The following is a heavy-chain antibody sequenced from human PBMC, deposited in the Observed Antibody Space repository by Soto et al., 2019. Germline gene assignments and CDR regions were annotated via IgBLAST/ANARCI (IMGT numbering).Heavy chain of an antibody. V-gene: IGHV5-51*01. Sequence: GESLKISCXGSGYSFTSYWIGWVRQMPGKGLEWMGIIYPGDSDTRYSPSFQGQVTISADKSISTAYLQWSSLKASDTAMYYCARNRLGKAGGGHYYYGMDVWGQGTTVTVSS. CDR1: GYSFTSYW. CDR3: ARNRLGKAGGGHYYYGMDV. J-gene: IGHJ6*02. CDR2: IYPGDSDT. D-gene: IGHD7-27*01.